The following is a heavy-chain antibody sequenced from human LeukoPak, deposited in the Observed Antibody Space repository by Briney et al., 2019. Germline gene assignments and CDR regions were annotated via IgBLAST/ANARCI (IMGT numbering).Heavy chain of an antibody. CDR2: MKEDGSEK. CDR3: ARGRHSSSWSPIDY. J-gene: IGHJ4*02. V-gene: IGHV3-7*01. Sequence: GGSLRLSCAASGFTFSSYWMTWVRQAPGKWLEWVACMKEDGSEKYYVDSVKGRFTISRDNAKNSLYLQMNSLRAEDTAMYYCARGRHSSSWSPIDYWGQGTLVTVSS. D-gene: IGHD6-13*01. CDR1: GFTFSSYW.